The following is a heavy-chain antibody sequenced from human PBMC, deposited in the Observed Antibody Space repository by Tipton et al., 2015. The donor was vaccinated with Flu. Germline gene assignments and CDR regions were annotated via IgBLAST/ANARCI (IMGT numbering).Heavy chain of an antibody. CDR2: IHRAGNT. CDR1: GDSMGSRYY. V-gene: IGHV4-38-2*02. CDR3: ARGSHTAMVPLDY. J-gene: IGHJ4*02. D-gene: IGHD5-18*01. Sequence: TLSLTCSVSGDSMGSRYYWGWIRQAPGKGLEWIANIHRAGNTYYNASLKSRVTLSVDTSNNQFSLKLSSVTAADTAIYYCARGSHTAMVPLDYWGRGTLVTVSS.